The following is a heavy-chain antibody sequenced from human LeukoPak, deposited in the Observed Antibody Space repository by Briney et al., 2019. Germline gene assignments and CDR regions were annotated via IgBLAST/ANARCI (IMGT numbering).Heavy chain of an antibody. V-gene: IGHV1-69*06. J-gene: IGHJ6*04. CDR2: IIPIFGTA. CDR3: ARGFVLSKFPNYYYYYGMDV. D-gene: IGHD3-10*01. CDR1: GGTFSSYA. Sequence: SVKVSCKASGGTFSSYAISWVRPAPGQGLEWMGGIIPIFGTANYAQKFQGRVTITADKSTSTAYMELSSLRSEDTAVYYCARGFVLSKFPNYYYYYGMDVWGKGTTVTVSS.